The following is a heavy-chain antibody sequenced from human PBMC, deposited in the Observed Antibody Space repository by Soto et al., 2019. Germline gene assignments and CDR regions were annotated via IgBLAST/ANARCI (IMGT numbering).Heavy chain of an antibody. Sequence: QVQLVQSGAEVKKPGSSVKVSCKASGGTFSSYTISWVRQAPGQGLEWMGRIIPILGIANYSQKFQGRVTMTADNSTSTAYMELSSLRSEDTAVYYCARDIGPSGYEFGGKFDPWGQGTLVTVSS. V-gene: IGHV1-69*08. CDR1: GGTFSSYT. CDR2: IIPILGIA. D-gene: IGHD5-12*01. CDR3: ARDIGPSGYEFGGKFDP. J-gene: IGHJ5*02.